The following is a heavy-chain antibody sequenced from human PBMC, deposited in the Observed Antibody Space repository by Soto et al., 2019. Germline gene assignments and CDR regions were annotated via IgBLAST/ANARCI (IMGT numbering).Heavy chain of an antibody. CDR3: ARDSGERSDDALDI. Sequence: PSETLSLTCAVSGGSISSGGYSWNWFRQPPGKGLEWIGHIYHRESTSYNPSLKSRVTISVDRSKNHLSLKLRSVTAADTAVYYCARDSGERSDDALDIWGQGKMVP. V-gene: IGHV4-30-2*01. CDR2: IYHREST. CDR1: GGSISSGGYS. D-gene: IGHD7-27*01. J-gene: IGHJ3*02.